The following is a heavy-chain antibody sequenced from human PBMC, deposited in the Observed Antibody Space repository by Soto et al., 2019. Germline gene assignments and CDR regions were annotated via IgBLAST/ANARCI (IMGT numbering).Heavy chain of an antibody. J-gene: IGHJ6*02. Sequence: VKVSCKTSGYTFTNFGLSWVRQAPGQGLEWMGWISAYNGNTNYAQNFQGRVTMTLDTSTSTTYMELRSLTSDDTAVYFCAKNGHPPYYYYGMDVWGQGTTVTVSS. CDR1: GYTFTNFG. V-gene: IGHV1-18*01. CDR3: AKNGHPPYYYYGMDV. D-gene: IGHD2-8*01. CDR2: ISAYNGNT.